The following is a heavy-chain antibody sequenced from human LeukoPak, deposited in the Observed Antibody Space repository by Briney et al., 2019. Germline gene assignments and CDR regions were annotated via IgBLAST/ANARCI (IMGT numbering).Heavy chain of an antibody. D-gene: IGHD3-9*01. J-gene: IGHJ6*03. V-gene: IGHV4-4*07. CDR2: IYTSGST. Sequence: PSETLSLTCTVSGGSISSYYWSWIRQPAGKGLEWIGRIYTSGSTNHNPSLKSRVTMSVDTSKNQFSLKLSSVTAADTAVYYCARSPYYDILTGYYVDYYYMDVWGKGTTVTISS. CDR3: ARSPYYDILTGYYVDYYYMDV. CDR1: GGSISSYY.